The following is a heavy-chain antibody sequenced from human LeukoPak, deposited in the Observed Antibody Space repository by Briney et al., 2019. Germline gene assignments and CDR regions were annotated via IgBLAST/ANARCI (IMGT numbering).Heavy chain of an antibody. J-gene: IGHJ5*02. V-gene: IGHV3-23*01. CDR1: GFTFSSYA. Sequence: GGSLRLSCAASGFTFSSYAMSWVRQAPGKGLEWVSAISGSGGSTYYADSVKGRFTISRDNAKNSLYLQMNSLRAEDTAVYYCARELNVDTANWFDPWGQGTLVTVSS. D-gene: IGHD5-18*01. CDR3: ARELNVDTANWFDP. CDR2: ISGSGGST.